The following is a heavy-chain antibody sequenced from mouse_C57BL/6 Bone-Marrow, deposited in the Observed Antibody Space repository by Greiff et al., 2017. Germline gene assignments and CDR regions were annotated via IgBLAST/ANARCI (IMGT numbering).Heavy chain of an antibody. CDR1: GYTFTSYG. V-gene: IGHV1-81*01. Sequence: QVQLQQSGAELARPGASVKLSCKASGYTFTSYGISWVKQRTGQGLEWIGEIYPRSGNTYYNEKFKGKATLTADKSSSTAYMELRRLTSVDSAVYSCAIWTTVADLFYFAYWGQGTTLTVSS. CDR3: AIWTTVADLFYFAY. D-gene: IGHD1-1*01. CDR2: IYPRSGNT. J-gene: IGHJ2*01.